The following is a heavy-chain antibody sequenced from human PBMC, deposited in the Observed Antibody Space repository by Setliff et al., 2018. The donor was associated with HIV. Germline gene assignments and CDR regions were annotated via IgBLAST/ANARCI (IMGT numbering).Heavy chain of an antibody. Sequence: PGGSLRLSCAASGFTVDEYGMSWVRQAPGKGLAWVSGINWNGGSTGYADSVKGRFTISRDNAKNSLYLQMNSLRTKDTALYYCAKETFYETTGDYYFDYWGQGTLVTVSS. CDR3: AKETFYETTGDYYFDY. J-gene: IGHJ4*02. V-gene: IGHV3-20*04. CDR2: INWNGGST. D-gene: IGHD3-22*01. CDR1: GFTVDEYG.